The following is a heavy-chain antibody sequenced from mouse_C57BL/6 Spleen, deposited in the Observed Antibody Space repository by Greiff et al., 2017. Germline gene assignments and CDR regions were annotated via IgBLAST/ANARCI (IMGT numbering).Heavy chain of an antibody. J-gene: IGHJ3*01. CDR2: IDPEDGDT. D-gene: IGHD1-1*01. V-gene: IGHV14-1*01. Sequence: EVQLQQSGAELVRPGASVTLSCTASGFNIKDYYMHWVKQRPEQGLEWIGRIDPEDGDTEYAPKFQGKATMTADTSSNTAYLQLSSLTSEDTAVYYCTIYYYGSPWFAYWGQGTLVTVSA. CDR1: GFNIKDYY. CDR3: TIYYYGSPWFAY.